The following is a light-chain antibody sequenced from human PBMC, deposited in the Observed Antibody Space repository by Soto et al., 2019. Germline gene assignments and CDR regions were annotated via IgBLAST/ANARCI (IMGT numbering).Light chain of an antibody. J-gene: IGKJ2*01. CDR2: QAS. CDR1: QSISTW. CDR3: QQYNTYSET. V-gene: IGKV1-5*03. Sequence: DIQMTQSPSTLSASVGDRVTITCRASQSISTWLAWYQQKPGKVPKLLIYQASTLETGVPSRFSCSGSGTEFTLTISSLQPDDFATYYCQQYNTYSETFGQGTKLEIK.